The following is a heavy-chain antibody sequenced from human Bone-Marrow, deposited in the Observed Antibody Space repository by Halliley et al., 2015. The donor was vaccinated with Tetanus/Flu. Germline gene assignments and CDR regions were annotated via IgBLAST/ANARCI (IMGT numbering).Heavy chain of an antibody. V-gene: IGHV3-21*01. CDR2: SSSSSYI. J-gene: IGHJ6*02. CDR3: ARQSSGMYSSCWYGMDV. Sequence: SSSSSYIYHADSGKGRFTISRDTAKNSLYLQMNSLRAEDTAVYYCARQSSGMYSSCWYGMDVWGQGTTVTVSS. D-gene: IGHD6-19*01.